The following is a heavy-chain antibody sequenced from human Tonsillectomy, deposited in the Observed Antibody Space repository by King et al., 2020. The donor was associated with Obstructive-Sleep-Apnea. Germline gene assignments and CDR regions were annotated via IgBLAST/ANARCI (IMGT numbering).Heavy chain of an antibody. CDR2: IYYSGST. V-gene: IGHV4-59*01. J-gene: IGHJ4*02. Sequence: VQLQESGPGLVKPSETLSLMCTVSGGSISRYYWSWIRQPPGKGLEWIGYIYYSGSTNYNPSLKSRVTISVDTSKNQFSLKLSSVTAADTAVYYCARTGGRTDYWGQGILVTVSS. CDR3: ARTGGRTDY. CDR1: GGSISRYY. D-gene: IGHD2-15*01.